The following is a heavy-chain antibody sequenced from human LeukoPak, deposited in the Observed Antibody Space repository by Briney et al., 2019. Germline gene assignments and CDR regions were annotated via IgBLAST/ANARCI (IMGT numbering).Heavy chain of an antibody. D-gene: IGHD3-9*01. CDR3: ARARPNYDISTGLFDY. Sequence: PSETLSLTCTVSGGSISSGGYYWSWIRQHPGKGLEWIGYIYYSGSTYYNPSLKSRVTISVDTSKNQFSLKLSSVTAADTAVYYCARARPNYDISTGLFDYWGQGTLVTVSS. V-gene: IGHV4-31*03. CDR1: GGSISSGGYY. CDR2: IYYSGST. J-gene: IGHJ4*02.